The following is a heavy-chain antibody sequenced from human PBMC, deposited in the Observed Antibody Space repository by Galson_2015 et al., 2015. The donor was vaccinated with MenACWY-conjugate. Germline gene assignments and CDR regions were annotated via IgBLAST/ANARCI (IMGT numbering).Heavy chain of an antibody. D-gene: IGHD6-19*01. CDR2: ISPSGSNT. CDR3: VKAWYSRDWDSLYNVLFQH. J-gene: IGHJ1*01. V-gene: IGHV3-64D*09. Sequence: SLRLSCAASGFVFSSYTMHWVRQAPGEGLVCISTISPSGSNTFYADSAKGRFSISRDNSKTTVYLHMSSLRPEDTAVYYCVKAWYSRDWDSLYNVLFQHWGQGTQVIVSS. CDR1: GFVFSSYT.